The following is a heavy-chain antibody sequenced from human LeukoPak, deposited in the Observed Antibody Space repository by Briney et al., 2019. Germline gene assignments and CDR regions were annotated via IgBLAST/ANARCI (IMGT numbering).Heavy chain of an antibody. D-gene: IGHD3-10*01. J-gene: IGHJ4*02. CDR2: IYSGGST. CDR3: ASGSYYSSQLDY. Sequence: GGSLRLPCAASGFTVSSNYMSWVRQAPGKGLEWVSVIYSGGSTYYADSVKGRLTISRDNSKNTLYLQMNSLRAEDTAVYYCASGSYYSSQLDYWGQGTLVTVSS. V-gene: IGHV3-53*01. CDR1: GFTVSSNY.